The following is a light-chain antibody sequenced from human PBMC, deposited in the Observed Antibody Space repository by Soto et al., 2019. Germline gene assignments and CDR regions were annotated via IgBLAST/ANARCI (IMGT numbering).Light chain of an antibody. CDR2: AAS. V-gene: IGKV1-39*01. Sequence: DIQITHSPYSLSASLGYIFTITFRSSQSISSYLNWYQQKPGKAPKLLIYAASSLQSGVPSRFSGSGSGTDFTLTISSLQPEDFATYYCQQSYSTLGIPFGPGTKVDVK. CDR1: QSISSY. J-gene: IGKJ3*01. CDR3: QQSYSTLGIP.